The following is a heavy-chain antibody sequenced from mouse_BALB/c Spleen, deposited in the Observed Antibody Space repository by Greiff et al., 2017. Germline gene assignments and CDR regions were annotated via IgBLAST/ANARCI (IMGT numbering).Heavy chain of an antibody. CDR3: ARRRDYYGSNYAMDY. J-gene: IGHJ4*01. CDR1: GYTFTSYW. CDR2: IYPGDGDT. D-gene: IGHD1-1*01. Sequence: QVQLQQSGAELARPGASVKLSCKASGYTFTSYWMQWVKQRPGQGLEWIGAIYPGDGDTRYTQKFKGKATLTADKSSSTAYMQLSSLASEDSAVYYCARRRDYYGSNYAMDYWGQGTSVTVSS. V-gene: IGHV1-87*01.